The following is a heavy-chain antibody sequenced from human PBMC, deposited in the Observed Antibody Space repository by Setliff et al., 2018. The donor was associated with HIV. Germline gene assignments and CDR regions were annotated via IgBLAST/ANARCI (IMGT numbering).Heavy chain of an antibody. D-gene: IGHD1-1*01. CDR1: GGSISSSSYY. CDR3: ARAEGDAYNSLPYFDS. J-gene: IGHJ4*02. Sequence: PSETLSLTCTVSGGSISSSSYYWGWIRQPPGKGLEWIGYIYYSGSINYSPSFRGRLTISLDTSENQFSLHLTSVTAADTAVYYCARAEGDAYNSLPYFDSWGPGALVTVSS. CDR2: IYYSGSI. V-gene: IGHV4-61*05.